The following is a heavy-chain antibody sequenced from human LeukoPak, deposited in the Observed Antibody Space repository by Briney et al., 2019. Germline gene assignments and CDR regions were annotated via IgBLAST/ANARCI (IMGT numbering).Heavy chain of an antibody. V-gene: IGHV3-48*04. CDR1: GFTFNRNN. D-gene: IGHD5-12*01. J-gene: IGHJ6*03. Sequence: GGSLRLSCAASGFTFNRNNMNWVRQAPGKGLEWVSYISSTSITMYYADSVKGRFTISRDNARNSLYLQMNSLRADDTAVYYCAREGYSAGYYYMDVWGKGTTVTVSS. CDR2: ISSTSITM. CDR3: AREGYSAGYYYMDV.